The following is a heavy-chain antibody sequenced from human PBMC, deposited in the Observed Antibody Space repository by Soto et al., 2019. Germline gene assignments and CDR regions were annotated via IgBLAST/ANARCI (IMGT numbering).Heavy chain of an antibody. V-gene: IGHV4-59*08. CDR2: IYYSGST. J-gene: IGHJ4*02. D-gene: IGHD6-19*01. CDR3: ASQATGWYPDY. Sequence: SETLSLTCIVSGGSISKYYWSWIRQPPGKGLEWIGYIYYSGSTNYNPSLTSRVTISVDTSKNQFSLKLSSVTAADTAVYYCASQATGWYPDYWGQGTLVTVSS. CDR1: GGSISKYY.